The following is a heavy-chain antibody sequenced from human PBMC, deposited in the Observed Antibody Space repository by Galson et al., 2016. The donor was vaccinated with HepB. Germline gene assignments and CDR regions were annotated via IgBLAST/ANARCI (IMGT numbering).Heavy chain of an antibody. CDR2: IWYDGDNQ. J-gene: IGHJ6*03. CDR3: ARGEVSSLYYYYYMDV. D-gene: IGHD2-2*01. V-gene: IGHV3-33*01. CDR1: GFTFSSYG. Sequence: SLRLSCAASGFTFSSYGMHWVRQAPGKGLEWVAVIWYDGDNQYYADSVKGRFTISRDNSKNTLYLQRNSLRAEDTAVYYCARGEVSSLYYYYYMDVWGKGTTVTVSS.